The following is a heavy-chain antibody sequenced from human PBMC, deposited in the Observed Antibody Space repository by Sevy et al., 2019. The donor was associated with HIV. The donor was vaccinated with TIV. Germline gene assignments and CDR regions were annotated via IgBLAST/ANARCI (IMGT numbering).Heavy chain of an antibody. CDR1: GFTFSSYA. D-gene: IGHD2-21*02. J-gene: IGHJ2*01. V-gene: IGHV3-23*01. CDR2: ISGSGGST. CDR3: AKARNVVVTAAGSWYFDH. Sequence: GGSLRLSCAASGFTFSSYAMSWVRQAPGKGLEWVSAISGSGGSTYYADSVKGRFNISRGNSKNTLYLQMNSLRAEDTAVYYWAKARNVVVTAAGSWYFDHWGHGTLVTVSS.